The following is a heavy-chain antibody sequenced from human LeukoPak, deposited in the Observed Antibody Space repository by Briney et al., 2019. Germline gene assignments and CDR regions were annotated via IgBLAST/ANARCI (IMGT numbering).Heavy chain of an antibody. V-gene: IGHV3-23*01. D-gene: IGHD5-24*01. Sequence: GGSLRLSCAASGFTFSTYAMNWVRQAPGKGLEWVSVIVGNGGGIHYADSMKGRFTISRDNYKSTLYLQMNSLRAEDTAVYYCAKDRIPDGKYSIDFWGQGTLVTVSS. CDR3: AKDRIPDGKYSIDF. CDR2: IVGNGGGI. J-gene: IGHJ4*02. CDR1: GFTFSTYA.